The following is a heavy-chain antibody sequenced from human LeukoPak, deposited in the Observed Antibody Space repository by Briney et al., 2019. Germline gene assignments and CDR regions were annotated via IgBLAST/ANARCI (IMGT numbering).Heavy chain of an antibody. CDR1: GFTFTTNP. J-gene: IGHJ4*02. Sequence: TGGSLRLSCAAFGFTFTTNPMTWVRQAPGEGLEWVSSISGSGTNTYYADSVTGRFTISRDNSKNMLYLQMNSLRAEDTAVYYCVQGGGYCGGDCFFYFDNWGPGTLVTVSS. D-gene: IGHD2-21*02. CDR2: ISGSGTNT. CDR3: VQGGGYCGGDCFFYFDN. V-gene: IGHV3-23*01.